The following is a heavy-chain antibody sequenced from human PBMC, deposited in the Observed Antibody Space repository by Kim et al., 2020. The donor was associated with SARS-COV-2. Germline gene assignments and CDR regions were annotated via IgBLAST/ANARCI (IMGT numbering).Heavy chain of an antibody. J-gene: IGHJ4*02. D-gene: IGHD1-7*01. CDR1: GFSFSSHW. CDR2: IKKDGSEK. CDR3: AMAPNSNYFDY. Sequence: GGSLRLSCAASGFSFSSHWMSWVRQAPGKGLEWVANIKKDGSEKYYVDSVKGRFTISRDNAKNSLSLQMNSLRAEDTALDYCAMAPNSNYFDYWGRGTLV. V-gene: IGHV3-7*01.